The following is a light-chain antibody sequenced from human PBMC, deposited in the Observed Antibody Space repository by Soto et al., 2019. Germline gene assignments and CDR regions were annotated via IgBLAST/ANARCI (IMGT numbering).Light chain of an antibody. V-gene: IGKV1-17*01. J-gene: IGKJ1*01. CDR2: AAS. CDR1: QGIRSD. Sequence: DIQMTQSPSSLSASVGDRVTITCRASQGIRSDLGWYQQKPGKAPKRLIYAASSLQSGVPSRFSGSGSGTEYTLTISSLQPEDFATYYCLQHNSDPPSWTFGQVTKVEI. CDR3: LQHNSDPPSWT.